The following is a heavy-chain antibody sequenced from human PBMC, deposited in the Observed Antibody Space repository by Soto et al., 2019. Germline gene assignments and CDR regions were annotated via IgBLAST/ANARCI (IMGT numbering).Heavy chain of an antibody. D-gene: IGHD3-16*01. J-gene: IGHJ4*02. CDR3: ARDKGLLFDCNFDS. V-gene: IGHV4-34*01. Sequence: SETLSLTCAVSGGSFSGYYWSWIRQPPGKGLEWIGEINHSGSTNYNPSLKSRVTISVDTSKNQFSLKLSSVTAADTAVYYCARDKGLLFDCNFDSWGQGTLVTVSS. CDR2: INHSGST. CDR1: GGSFSGYY.